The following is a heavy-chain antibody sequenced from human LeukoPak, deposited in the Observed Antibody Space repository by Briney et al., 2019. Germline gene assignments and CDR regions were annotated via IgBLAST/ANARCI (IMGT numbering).Heavy chain of an antibody. J-gene: IGHJ4*02. CDR2: ISGSGAVT. V-gene: IGHV3-23*01. CDR1: GFTFSDYA. Sequence: PGGSLRLSCTASGFTFSDYAMSWVRHTPGKGLEWVSAISGSGAVTYYADSVKGRFTIARDNSKNMLYLQMSSLRVEDTAKYYCAKDEMRVTRTYDYWDQGTMVTVSS. D-gene: IGHD2-21*02. CDR3: AKDEMRVTRTYDY.